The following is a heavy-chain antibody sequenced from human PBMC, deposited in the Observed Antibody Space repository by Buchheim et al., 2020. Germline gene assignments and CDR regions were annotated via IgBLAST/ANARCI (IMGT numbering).Heavy chain of an antibody. CDR1: GFTFSSYG. D-gene: IGHD6-6*01. J-gene: IGHJ6*02. CDR2: IRYDGSNK. V-gene: IGHV3-30*02. CDR3: AKGSSWGLTTYYYGMDV. Sequence: QVQLVESGGGVVQPGRSLRLSCAASGFTFSSYGMHWVRQAPGKGLEWVAFIRYDGSNKYYADSVTGRFTISRDNSKNTLSLQMNSLRAEDTAVYYCAKGSSWGLTTYYYGMDVWGQGTT.